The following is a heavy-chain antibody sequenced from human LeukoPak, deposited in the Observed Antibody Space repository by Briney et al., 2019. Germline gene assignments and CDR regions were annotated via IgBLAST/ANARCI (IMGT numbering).Heavy chain of an antibody. D-gene: IGHD1-26*01. CDR2: ISGSTTYI. J-gene: IGHJ4*02. Sequence: PGGSLRLSCAASGFTFSSYSMTWVRQAPGKGLEWVSSISGSTTYIFYADSVKGRFTISRDNAKNSLYLQMNSLGAEDTAVYYCARLSGGSSDFWGQGTLVTVSS. CDR1: GFTFSSYS. CDR3: ARLSGGSSDF. V-gene: IGHV3-21*01.